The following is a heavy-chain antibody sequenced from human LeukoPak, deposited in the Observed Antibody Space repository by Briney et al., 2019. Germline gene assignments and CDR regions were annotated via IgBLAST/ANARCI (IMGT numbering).Heavy chain of an antibody. D-gene: IGHD6-19*01. CDR3: ARAFSSGWSFDY. CDR2: INSGGST. Sequence: GGSLRLSCAASGXTVSGNYVIWVRQAPGKGLEWVSLINSGGSTYYADSVKGRFTISRDNSKNTLYLQMNSLRAEDTAVYYCARAFSSGWSFDYWGQGTLVTVSS. CDR1: GXTVSGNY. J-gene: IGHJ4*02. V-gene: IGHV3-66*01.